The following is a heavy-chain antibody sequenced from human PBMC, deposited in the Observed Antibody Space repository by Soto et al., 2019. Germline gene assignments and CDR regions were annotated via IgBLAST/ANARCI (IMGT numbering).Heavy chain of an antibody. D-gene: IGHD5-18*01. CDR3: ARDRGYSYDDYYYGMDV. J-gene: IGHJ6*02. V-gene: IGHV1-69*13. Sequence: ASVKVSCKASGSTLSRYAISWVRPAPGQGVEWMGGIIPIFGTANYAQKFQGRVTITADESTSTAYMELSSLRSEDTAVYYCARDRGYSYDDYYYGMDVWGQGTTVTVSS. CDR1: GSTLSRYA. CDR2: IIPIFGTA.